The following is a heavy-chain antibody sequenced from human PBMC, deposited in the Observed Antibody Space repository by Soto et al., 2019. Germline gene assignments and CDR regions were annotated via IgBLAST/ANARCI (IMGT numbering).Heavy chain of an antibody. D-gene: IGHD2-8*01. CDR2: IYRAGST. Sequence: EVQLVESGGGLIQPGGSLKLSCADSGLPVSSNYMAWVRQAPGKGLECGSLIYRAGSTFYADSVKGRFTISRDNFKNTLWLEMNSLRAEDTAVYYCARDRRIDNGYYDYYYGMDVWGQGTTVTVSS. V-gene: IGHV3-53*01. J-gene: IGHJ6*02. CDR1: GLPVSSNY. CDR3: ARDRRIDNGYYDYYYGMDV.